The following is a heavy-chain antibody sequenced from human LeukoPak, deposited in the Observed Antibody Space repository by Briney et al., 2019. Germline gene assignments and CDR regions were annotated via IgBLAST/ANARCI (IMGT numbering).Heavy chain of an antibody. CDR3: ASGPGPGQYYYYYMDG. CDR2: FFYTGST. CDR1: GASISSGSYS. Sequence: PSQTLSLTCAVSGASISSGSYSWSWIRQPPGKGLEWIGYFFYTGSTYYNPSLKSRVTISLDTSKNQFSLKLSSVTAADTAVYYCASGPGPGQYYYYYMDGRGKGTTGTISS. J-gene: IGHJ6*03. V-gene: IGHV4-30-4*07. D-gene: IGHD7-27*01.